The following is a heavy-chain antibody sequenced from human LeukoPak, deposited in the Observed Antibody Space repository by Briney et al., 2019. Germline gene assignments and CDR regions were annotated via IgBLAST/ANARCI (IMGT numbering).Heavy chain of an antibody. D-gene: IGHD3-22*01. J-gene: IGHJ4*02. CDR3: ASWVSNSSGYQGNDY. CDR2: IYTSGST. V-gene: IGHV4-4*07. Sequence: PSETLSLTCTVSGGSISSYYWSWIRQPAGKGLEWIGRIYTSGSTNYNPSLKSRVTMSVGTSKNQLSLKLSSVTAADTAVYYCASWVSNSSGYQGNDYWGQGTLVTVSS. CDR1: GGSISSYY.